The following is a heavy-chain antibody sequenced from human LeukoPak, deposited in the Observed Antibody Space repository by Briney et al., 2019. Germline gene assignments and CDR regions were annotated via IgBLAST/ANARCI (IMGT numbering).Heavy chain of an antibody. CDR3: AKHGGGANMIVVAYLVY. D-gene: IGHD3-22*01. V-gene: IGHV3-74*01. CDR2: INSGGSDT. J-gene: IGHJ4*02. Sequence: GGSLRLSCAASGFTFSSYWMHWVPQAPGKGRVWVSRINSGGSDTTYADSVKGRFTISRDNSKNMLYLQMNSLRAEDTAIYYCAKHGGGANMIVVAYLVYWGQGTLVTVSS. CDR1: GFTFSSYW.